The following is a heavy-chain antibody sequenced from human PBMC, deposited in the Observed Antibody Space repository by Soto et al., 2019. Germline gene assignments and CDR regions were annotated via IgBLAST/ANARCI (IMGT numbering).Heavy chain of an antibody. V-gene: IGHV1-2*02. J-gene: IGHJ5*02. D-gene: IGHD2-21*02. CDR3: ARDRSYCGGDCLELERENWFDP. CDR1: GYTFTGYY. CDR2: INPNSGGT. Sequence: ASVKVSCKASGYTFTGYYMHWVRQAPGQGLEWMGWINPNSGGTNYAQKFQGRVTMTRDTSISTAYMELSRLRSDDTAVYYCARDRSYCGGDCLELERENWFDPWGQGTLVTSPQ.